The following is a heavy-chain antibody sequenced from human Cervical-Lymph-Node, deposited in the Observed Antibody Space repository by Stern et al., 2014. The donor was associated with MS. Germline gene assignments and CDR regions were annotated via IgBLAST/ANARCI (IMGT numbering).Heavy chain of an antibody. V-gene: IGHV3-30*04. CDR1: GFTFDNYA. CDR3: TSLPLGNYDY. J-gene: IGHJ4*02. CDR2: ISYDGTKK. Sequence: VQLVESGGGVVQPGRSLRLSCAASGFTFDNYAMHWVRQPPGKGLEWVAIISYDGTKKDRADSGKGRFTISRDSSRNTLYLQMNSLRAEDTAVYYCTSLPLGNYDYWGQGTLVTVSS.